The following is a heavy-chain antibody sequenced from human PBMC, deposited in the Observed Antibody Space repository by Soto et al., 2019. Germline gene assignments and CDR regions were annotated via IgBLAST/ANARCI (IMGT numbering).Heavy chain of an antibody. D-gene: IGHD6-13*01. V-gene: IGHV3-23*01. CDR3: ANSVSSWYLFDY. CDR1: GFTFSSYA. Sequence: GGSLRLSCAASGFTFSSYAMSWVRQAPGKGLEWVSAISGSGGSTYYADSVKGRFTISRDNSKNTLYLQMNSLRAEDTAVYYCANSVSSWYLFDYWGQGTLVTVSS. CDR2: ISGSGGST. J-gene: IGHJ4*02.